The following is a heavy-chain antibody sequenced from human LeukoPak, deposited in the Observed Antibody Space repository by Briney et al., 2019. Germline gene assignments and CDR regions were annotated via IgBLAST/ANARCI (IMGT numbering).Heavy chain of an antibody. J-gene: IGHJ5*02. CDR2: IIPILGIA. V-gene: IGHV1-69*04. CDR3: ARSAGREYSSGWYDWFDP. CDR1: GGTFSSYA. D-gene: IGHD6-19*01. Sequence: ASVKVPCKASGGTFSSYAISWVRQAPGQGLEWMGRIIPILGIANYAQKFQGRVTITADKSTSTAYMELSSLRSDDTAVYYCARSAGREYSSGWYDWFDPWGQGTLVTVSS.